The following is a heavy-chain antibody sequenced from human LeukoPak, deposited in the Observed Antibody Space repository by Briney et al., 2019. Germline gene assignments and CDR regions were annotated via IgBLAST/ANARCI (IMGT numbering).Heavy chain of an antibody. CDR1: RFTFSSYA. V-gene: IGHV3-23*01. D-gene: IGHD3-10*01. Sequence: GGSLRLSCAASRFTFSSYAMSWVRQALGKGLEWVSAISSSGDTYYAGSVKGRFTISRDNSKSTLYLQMNRLRAEDTAVYYCARDFSYDYWGQGTLVTVSS. CDR2: ISSSGDT. CDR3: ARDFSYDY. J-gene: IGHJ4*02.